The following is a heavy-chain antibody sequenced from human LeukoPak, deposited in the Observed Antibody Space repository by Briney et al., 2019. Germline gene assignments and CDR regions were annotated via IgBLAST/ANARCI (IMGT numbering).Heavy chain of an antibody. V-gene: IGHV3-49*04. CDR3: TRDGGTLDY. Sequence: PGGSLRLSCTGSGFTFGDYAMNWVRQAPGKGLEWVGFIRSKNYGGTTEYAASVKGRFTISRDDSKSIAYLQMNSLKTEDTAMYYCTRDGGTLDYWGQGTLVTVSS. D-gene: IGHD3-16*01. J-gene: IGHJ4*02. CDR2: IRSKNYGGTT. CDR1: GFTFGDYA.